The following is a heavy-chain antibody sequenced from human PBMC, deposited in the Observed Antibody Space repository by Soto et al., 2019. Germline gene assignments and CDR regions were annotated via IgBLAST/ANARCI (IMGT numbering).Heavy chain of an antibody. CDR3: ASSRGLFWSAFVPYYYGMDV. Sequence: GASVKVSCKASGGTFSSYAISWVRQAPGQGLEWMGGIIPIFGTANYAQKFQGRVTITADRSTSTAYMELSSLRSEDTAVYYCASSRGLFWSAFVPYYYGMDVWGQGTTVTVSS. CDR1: GGTFSSYA. V-gene: IGHV1-69*06. CDR2: IIPIFGTA. D-gene: IGHD3-3*01. J-gene: IGHJ6*02.